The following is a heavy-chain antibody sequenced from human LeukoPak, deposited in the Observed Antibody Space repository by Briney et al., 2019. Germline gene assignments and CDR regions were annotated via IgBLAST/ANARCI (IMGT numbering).Heavy chain of an antibody. CDR1: GFTFSSYA. J-gene: IGHJ4*02. D-gene: IGHD6-19*01. CDR3: AKKTGSSGAYFDY. CDR2: ISGSGGST. Sequence: GGSLRLSCVASGFTFSSYAMSWVRQAPGKGLEWVSAISGSGGSTYYADSVKGRFTISRDNSKNTLYLQMNSLRAEDTAVYYCAKKTGSSGAYFDYWGQGTLVTVSS. V-gene: IGHV3-23*01.